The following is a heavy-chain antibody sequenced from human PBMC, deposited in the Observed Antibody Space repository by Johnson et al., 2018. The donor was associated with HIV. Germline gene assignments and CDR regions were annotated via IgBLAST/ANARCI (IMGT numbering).Heavy chain of an antibody. Sequence: QVQLVESGGGVVQPGRSLRLSCAASGFIFSDYAMHWVRLAPGKGLEWVAVTSYDEIKKNYADSVKGRFTISRDHAKNSLHLQMNSLRAGDTAVYYCARGKGAAAAEAFDIWGQWTMVTVSS. D-gene: IGHD6-13*01. CDR1: GFIFSDYA. CDR2: TSYDEIKK. J-gene: IGHJ3*02. CDR3: ARGKGAAAAEAFDI. V-gene: IGHV3-30*14.